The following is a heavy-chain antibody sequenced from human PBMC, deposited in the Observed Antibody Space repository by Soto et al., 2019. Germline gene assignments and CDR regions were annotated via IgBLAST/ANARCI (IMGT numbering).Heavy chain of an antibody. CDR1: GFTFSSYS. Sequence: EVQLVESGGGLVQPGGSLRLSCAASGFTFSSYSMNWVRQAPGKGLEWVSYISSSSSTIYYADSVKGRFTISRDNAKNSLYLQMNSLRAEDTAVYDCAREVGDLNWFDPWCQGTLVTVSS. D-gene: IGHD4-17*01. J-gene: IGHJ5*02. CDR2: ISSSSSTI. V-gene: IGHV3-48*01. CDR3: AREVGDLNWFDP.